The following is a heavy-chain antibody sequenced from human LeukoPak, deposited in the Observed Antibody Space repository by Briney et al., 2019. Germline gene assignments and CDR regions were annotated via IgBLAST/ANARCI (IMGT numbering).Heavy chain of an antibody. V-gene: IGHV3-7*01. Sequence: GGSLRLSCAASGFTFNSYWMSWVRQAPGKGLEWVANIKQDGSEKYYVDSVKGRFTISRDNAKNSLYLQMNSLRAEDTAVYYCARELLDFPRGDAFDIWGQGTMVTVSS. J-gene: IGHJ3*02. D-gene: IGHD3-3*01. CDR1: GFTFNSYW. CDR3: ARELLDFPRGDAFDI. CDR2: IKQDGSEK.